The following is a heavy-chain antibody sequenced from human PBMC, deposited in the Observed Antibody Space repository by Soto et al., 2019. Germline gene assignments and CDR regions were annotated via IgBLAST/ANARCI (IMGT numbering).Heavy chain of an antibody. CDR2: IIPIFGTA. D-gene: IGHD3-3*01. V-gene: IGHV1-69*13. CDR1: GGTFSSYA. Sequence: SVKVSCKASGGTFSSYAISWVRQAPGQGLEWMEGIIPIFGTANYAQKFQGRVTITADESTSTAYMELSSLRSEDTAVYYCASSITIFGVVIKDGMDVWGQGTTVTVSS. J-gene: IGHJ6*02. CDR3: ASSITIFGVVIKDGMDV.